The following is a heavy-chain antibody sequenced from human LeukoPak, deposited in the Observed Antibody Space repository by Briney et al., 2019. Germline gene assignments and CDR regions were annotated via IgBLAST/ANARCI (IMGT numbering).Heavy chain of an antibody. CDR3: ARVGSAYAFDI. CDR1: GFTFSSYG. J-gene: IGHJ3*02. CDR2: ISSSSSYI. Sequence: PGRSLRLSCAASGFTFSSYGMHWVRQAPGKGLEWVSSISSSSSYIYYADSVKGRFTISRDNAKNSLYLQMNSLRAEDTAVYYCARVGSAYAFDIWGQGTMVTVSS. V-gene: IGHV3-21*01.